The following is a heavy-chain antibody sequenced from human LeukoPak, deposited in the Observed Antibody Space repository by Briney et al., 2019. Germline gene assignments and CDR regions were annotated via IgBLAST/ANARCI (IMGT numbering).Heavy chain of an antibody. CDR1: GFSFSIYA. D-gene: IGHD3-22*01. V-gene: IGHV3-23*01. J-gene: IGHJ4*02. Sequence: PGGSLRLSCAASGFSFSIYAMTWVRQAPGKGLEWVSTISGSGGITYYADSVRGHFTISRDNSKNTLYLQMNSLRAEDTAVYYCAKETAPYYDSSGYRYHDYWGQGTLVTVSS. CDR2: ISGSGGIT. CDR3: AKETAPYYDSSGYRYHDY.